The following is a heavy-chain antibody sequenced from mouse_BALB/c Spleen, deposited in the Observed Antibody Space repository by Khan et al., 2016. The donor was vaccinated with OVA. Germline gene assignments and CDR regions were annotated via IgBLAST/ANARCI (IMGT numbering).Heavy chain of an antibody. J-gene: IGHJ3*01. V-gene: IGHV2-2*03. CDR1: GFSLNNYS. Sequence: QVQLKQSGPGLVQPSQSLSITCTVSGFSLNNYSVHWVRQSPGKGLEWLGVIWSAGSTDYNAAFISRLTISKDNSRSQVFFKMNSLQSNDTAIYFCATRGYDYGRGSLFAYWGQGTLVTVSA. CDR2: IWSAGST. CDR3: ATRGYDYGRGSLFAY. D-gene: IGHD2-4*01.